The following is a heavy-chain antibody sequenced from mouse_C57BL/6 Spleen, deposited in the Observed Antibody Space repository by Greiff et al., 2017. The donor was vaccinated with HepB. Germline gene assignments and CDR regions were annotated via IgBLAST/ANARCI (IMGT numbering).Heavy chain of an antibody. CDR1: GYSITSGYY. D-gene: IGHD2-1*01. CDR2: ISYDGSN. J-gene: IGHJ2*01. CDR3: ARDQGAYGNFDY. Sequence: EVKLQESGPGLVKPSQSLSLTCSVTGYSITSGYYWNWIRQFPGNKLEWMGYISYDGSNNYNPSLKNRISITRDTSKNQFFLKLNSVTTEYTATYYCARDQGAYGNFDYWGQGTTLTVSS. V-gene: IGHV3-6*01.